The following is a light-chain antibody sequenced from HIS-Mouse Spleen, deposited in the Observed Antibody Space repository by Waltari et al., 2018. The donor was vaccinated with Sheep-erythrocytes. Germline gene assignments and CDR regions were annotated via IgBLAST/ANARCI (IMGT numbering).Light chain of an antibody. CDR1: SSDVGGYNY. V-gene: IGLV2-23*01. CDR3: CSYAGSSTFHV. J-gene: IGLJ1*01. CDR2: EGS. Sequence: QSALTQPRSVSGSPGQSVTISCTGTSSDVGGYNYVSWYQQHPGKAPKLMIYEGSKRPSGVSNRFSGSKSGNTASLTISGLQAEDEADYYCCSYAGSSTFHVFGTGTKVTVL.